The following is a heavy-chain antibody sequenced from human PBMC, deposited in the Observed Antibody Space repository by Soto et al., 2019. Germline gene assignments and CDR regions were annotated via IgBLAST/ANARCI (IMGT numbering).Heavy chain of an antibody. V-gene: IGHV3-23*01. CDR3: AKDPEIVVVVAAIGQGMDV. Sequence: GVSLRLSCAASGFPFSSYAMSWVRQAPGKGLEWVSVISNSGGSTYYADSVKGRFTISRDNSKNTLFLQMNSLRAEDTAVYYCAKDPEIVVVVAAIGQGMDVWGQGTTVTVSS. J-gene: IGHJ6*02. CDR1: GFPFSSYA. D-gene: IGHD2-2*02. CDR2: ISNSGGST.